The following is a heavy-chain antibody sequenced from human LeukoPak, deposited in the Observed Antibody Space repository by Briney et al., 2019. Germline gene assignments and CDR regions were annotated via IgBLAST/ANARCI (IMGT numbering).Heavy chain of an antibody. V-gene: IGHV3-30-3*01. J-gene: IGHJ4*02. D-gene: IGHD3-10*01. CDR3: ARDGDTAIRGVNFDY. CDR2: MSYDGNNK. Sequence: PGRSLRLSCAASGFTFSTHAIHWVRQAPGKGLEWVAVMSYDGNNKYYADSVKGRFTISRDNSKNTLYLQMNSLITEDTAVYYCARDGDTAIRGVNFDYWGQGTLVTVSS. CDR1: GFTFSTHA.